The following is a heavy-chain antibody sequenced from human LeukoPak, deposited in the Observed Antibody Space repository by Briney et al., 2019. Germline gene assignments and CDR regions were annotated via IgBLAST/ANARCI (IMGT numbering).Heavy chain of an antibody. CDR3: AREGNSGYYPY. Sequence: GGSLRLCCAASGLTFSSYPMHWVRQAPGKGLEWVAVISYDGSEKHYADPVKGRFTISRDNSKNTLYLQMSSLRAEDTAMYYCAREGNSGYYPYWGQGILVTVSS. J-gene: IGHJ4*02. CDR2: ISYDGSEK. CDR1: GLTFSSYP. V-gene: IGHV3-30-3*01. D-gene: IGHD3-22*01.